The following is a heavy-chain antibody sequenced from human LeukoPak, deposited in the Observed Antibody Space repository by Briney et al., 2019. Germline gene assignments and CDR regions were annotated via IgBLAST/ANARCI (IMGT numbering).Heavy chain of an antibody. V-gene: IGHV3-15*01. Sequence: GGSLRLSYVDSGFTFTNAWMSWVRQAPGKGLEWIGRIKSKTDGETTNYAEPVRGRFTISRDDSKSAVYLQMNSLKIEDTAVYYCTTDLGTYYHGSQRLIPIGYRGQGTLVTVSS. CDR3: TTDLGTYYHGSQRLIPIGY. CDR1: GFTFTNAW. J-gene: IGHJ4*02. D-gene: IGHD3-10*01. CDR2: IKSKTDGETT.